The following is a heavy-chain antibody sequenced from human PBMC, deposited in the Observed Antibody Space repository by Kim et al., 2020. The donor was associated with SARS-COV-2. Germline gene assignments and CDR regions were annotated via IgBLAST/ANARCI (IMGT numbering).Heavy chain of an antibody. D-gene: IGHD5-12*01. CDR2: INHSGST. CDR1: GRSFSGYY. J-gene: IGHJ5*02. V-gene: IGHV4-34*01. Sequence: SQTLSLTCAVYGRSFSGYYWSWIRQPPGKGLEWIGEINHSGSTNYNPSLKSRVTISVDTSKNQFSLKLSSVTAADTAVYYCAGMGGYSGYDRFDPWGQGTLVTVSS. CDR3: AGMGGYSGYDRFDP.